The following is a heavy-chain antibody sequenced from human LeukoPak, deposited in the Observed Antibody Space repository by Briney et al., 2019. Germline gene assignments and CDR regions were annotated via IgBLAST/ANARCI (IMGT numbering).Heavy chain of an antibody. J-gene: IGHJ4*02. CDR3: ATNRGYYDSSGYPRD. CDR2: IWYDGSNK. D-gene: IGHD3-22*01. Sequence: GGSLRLSCAASGFTFSSYGMHWVRQAPGKGLEWVAVIWYDGSNKYYADSVKGRFTTSRDNSKNTLYLQMNSLRAEDTAVYYCATNRGYYDSSGYPRDWGQGTLVTVSS. V-gene: IGHV3-33*01. CDR1: GFTFSSYG.